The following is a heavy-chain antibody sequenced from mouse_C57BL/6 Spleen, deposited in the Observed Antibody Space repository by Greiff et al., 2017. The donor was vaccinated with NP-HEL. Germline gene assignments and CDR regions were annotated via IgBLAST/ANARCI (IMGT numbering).Heavy chain of an antibody. CDR1: GFTFSDYG. D-gene: IGHD2-4*01. CDR2: ISSGSSTI. CDR3: ARDDYDADYAMDY. Sequence: EVQVVESGGGLVKPGGSLKLSCAASGFTFSDYGMHWVRQAPEKGLEWVAYISSGSSTIYYADTVKGRFTISRDNAKNTLFLQMTSLRSEDTAMYYCARDDYDADYAMDYWGQGTSVTVSS. J-gene: IGHJ4*01. V-gene: IGHV5-17*01.